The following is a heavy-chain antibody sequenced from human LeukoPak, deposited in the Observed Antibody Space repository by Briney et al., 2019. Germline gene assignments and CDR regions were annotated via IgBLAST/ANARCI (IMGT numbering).Heavy chain of an antibody. CDR2: IRYHGRDK. D-gene: IGHD4-17*01. CDR1: GFTFSSYG. J-gene: IGHJ4*02. CDR3: ANSPYGDWSFDF. V-gene: IGHV3-30*02. Sequence: GGSLRLXCAASGFTFSSYGMHWVRQAPGEGLEWVAFIRYHGRDKYYGDSVKGRFTISRDNSRNTLYLQMDSLRGEDTAVYYCANSPYGDWSFDFWGQGTLVTVSS.